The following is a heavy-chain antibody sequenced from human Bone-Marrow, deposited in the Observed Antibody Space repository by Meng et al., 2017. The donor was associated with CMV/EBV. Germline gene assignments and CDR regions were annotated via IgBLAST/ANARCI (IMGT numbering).Heavy chain of an antibody. D-gene: IGHD6-13*01. J-gene: IGHJ6*02. Sequence: SVKVSCKASGGTFSSYAISWVRQAPGQGLEWMGGIIPILGIANYAQKFQGRVTITADKSTSTAYMELSSLRSEDTAVYYCARWEYSSSWYVGYYYYGMDVWGQGTTVTVSS. CDR1: GGTFSSYA. CDR2: IIPILGIA. V-gene: IGHV1-69*10. CDR3: ARWEYSSSWYVGYYYYGMDV.